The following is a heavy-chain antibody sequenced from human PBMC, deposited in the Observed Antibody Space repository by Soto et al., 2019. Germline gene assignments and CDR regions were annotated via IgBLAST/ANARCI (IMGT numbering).Heavy chain of an antibody. Sequence: PGGSLRLSCAASGFTFDDYGMSWVRQAPGKGLEWVSGINWNGGSTGYADSVKGRFTISRDNAKNSLYLQMNSLRAEDTALYYCARDDYYDSSGYYFLWAYWGQGTLVTVSS. CDR2: INWNGGST. V-gene: IGHV3-20*04. CDR3: ARDDYYDSSGYYFLWAY. J-gene: IGHJ4*02. D-gene: IGHD3-22*01. CDR1: GFTFDDYG.